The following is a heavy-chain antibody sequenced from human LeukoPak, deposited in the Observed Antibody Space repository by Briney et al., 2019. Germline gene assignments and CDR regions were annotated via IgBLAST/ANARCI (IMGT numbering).Heavy chain of an antibody. V-gene: IGHV1-2*02. CDR2: INPHSGGT. D-gene: IGHD1-26*01. CDR1: GSTFTDYY. J-gene: IGHJ4*02. Sequence: ASVKVSCKASGSTFTDYYMHWVRQAPGHELEWMGWINPHSGGTDHAQKFQGRVAMTRDTSISTAYMELSRLRSDDTAVYYCARDMDSGPDFFDYWGLGTLVTVSS. CDR3: ARDMDSGPDFFDY.